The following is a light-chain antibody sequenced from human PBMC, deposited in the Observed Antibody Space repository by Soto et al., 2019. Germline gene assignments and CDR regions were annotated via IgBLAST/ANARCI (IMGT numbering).Light chain of an antibody. J-gene: IGLJ1*01. V-gene: IGLV2-14*03. Sequence: QSALTQPASVSGSPGQSITISCAGTSSDVGAYNYVSWYQHHPGKAPKLMIYDVNNRPSGDSNSFSGSKSGNTASLTFSGLQAEDEADYYCSSWTSGATYVFGSGTKVTVL. CDR1: SSDVGAYNY. CDR3: SSWTSGATYV. CDR2: DVN.